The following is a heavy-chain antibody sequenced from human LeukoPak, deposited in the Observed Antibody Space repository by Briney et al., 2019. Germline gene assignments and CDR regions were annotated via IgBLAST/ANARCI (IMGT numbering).Heavy chain of an antibody. CDR3: GRVRYDILNGYVKYYLAMDV. CDR2: TFYRSKWHN. D-gene: IGHD3-9*01. CDR1: GDSVFSNSAA. Sequence: SQTLSLTCAISGDSVFSNSAAWNWIRQSPSRGLEWLGRTFYRSKWHNDYAGYVKSRLTINPDTSKNHFSQQLNPVTPHDTALEYCGRVRYDILNGYVKYYLAMDVWGQGTTVTVSS. J-gene: IGHJ6*01. V-gene: IGHV6-1*01.